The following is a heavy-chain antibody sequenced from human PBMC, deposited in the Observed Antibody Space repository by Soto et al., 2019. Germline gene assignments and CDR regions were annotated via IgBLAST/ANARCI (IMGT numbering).Heavy chain of an antibody. CDR1: GYTFTSYG. D-gene: IGHD3-10*01. V-gene: IGHV1-18*01. J-gene: IGHJ5*02. CDR3: ARCQILWFGDLVNWFDP. CDR2: ISAYNGNT. Sequence: GASVKVSCKASGYTFTSYGISWVRQAPGEGLEWMGWISAYNGNTNYAQKLQGRVTMTTDTSTSTAYMELRSLRSDDTAVYYCARCQILWFGDLVNWFDPWGQGTLVTVSS.